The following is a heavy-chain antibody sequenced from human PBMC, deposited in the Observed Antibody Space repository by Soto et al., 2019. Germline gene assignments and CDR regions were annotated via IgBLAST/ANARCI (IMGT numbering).Heavy chain of an antibody. CDR3: ARARLRRPFDY. D-gene: IGHD2-8*01. Sequence: GASVKVSCKASGYTFTSYYMHWVRQAPGQGHEWMGIINPSGGSTSYAQKCQGRVTMTRDTSTSTVYMELSSLRSEDTAVYYCARARLRRPFDYWGQGTLVTVSS. CDR1: GYTFTSYY. V-gene: IGHV1-46*01. CDR2: INPSGGST. J-gene: IGHJ4*02.